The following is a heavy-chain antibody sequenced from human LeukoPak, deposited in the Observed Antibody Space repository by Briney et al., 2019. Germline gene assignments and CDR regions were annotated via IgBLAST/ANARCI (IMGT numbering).Heavy chain of an antibody. CDR1: GFTFSSYS. D-gene: IGHD5-24*01. CDR2: ISSSSSYI. J-gene: IGHJ4*02. Sequence: GRSLRLSCAASGFTFSSYSMNWVRQAPGKGLEWVSSISSSSSYIYYADSVKGRFTISRDNAKNSLYPQMSSLRAEDTAVYYCGRVGDGYNDNYWGQGTLVTVSS. CDR3: GRVGDGYNDNY. V-gene: IGHV3-21*01.